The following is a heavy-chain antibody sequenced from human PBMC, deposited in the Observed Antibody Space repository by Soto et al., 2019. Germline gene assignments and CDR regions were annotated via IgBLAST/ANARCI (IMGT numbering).Heavy chain of an antibody. CDR3: ASDQGGWPDY. CDR2: INAGNGNT. D-gene: IGHD2-15*01. Sequence: GASVKVTCKACVYTFTNYAMHWVRQAPGQRLEWMGWINAGNGNTKYSQKFQGRVTITRDTSASTAYMELSSLRSEDTAVYYCASDQGGWPDYRGRGSLVTGSS. V-gene: IGHV1-3*01. CDR1: VYTFTNYA. J-gene: IGHJ4*02.